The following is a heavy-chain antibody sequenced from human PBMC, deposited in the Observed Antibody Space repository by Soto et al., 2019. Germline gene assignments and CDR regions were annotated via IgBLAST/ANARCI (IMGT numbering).Heavy chain of an antibody. CDR1: GGSISSYY. CDR3: ARSPGYYYGMDV. Sequence: SETLSLTCTVSGGSISSYYWSWIRQPPGKGLEWIGYIYYSGSTNYNPSLKSRVTISVDTSKNQFSLKLSSVTAADTAVYYCARSPGYYYGMDVWGQGTTVTV. D-gene: IGHD3-10*01. V-gene: IGHV4-59*01. J-gene: IGHJ6*02. CDR2: IYYSGST.